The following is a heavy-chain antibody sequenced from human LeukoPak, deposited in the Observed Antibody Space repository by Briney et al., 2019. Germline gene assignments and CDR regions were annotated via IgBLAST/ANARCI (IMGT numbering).Heavy chain of an antibody. J-gene: IGHJ3*02. D-gene: IGHD3-22*01. Sequence: GGSLRLSCTASGFTFGDYAMSWVRQAPGKGLEWVGFIRSKAYGGTTDYAAPVKGRFTISRDDSKNTLYLQMNSLKTEDTAVYYCTTDLHYYDSPSDAFDIWGQGTMVTVSS. V-gene: IGHV3-49*04. CDR3: TTDLHYYDSPSDAFDI. CDR1: GFTFGDYA. CDR2: IRSKAYGGTT.